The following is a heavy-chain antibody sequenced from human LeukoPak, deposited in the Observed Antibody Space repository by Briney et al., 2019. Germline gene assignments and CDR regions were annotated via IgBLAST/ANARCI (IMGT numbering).Heavy chain of an antibody. D-gene: IGHD3-10*01. CDR2: ISSRDNLI. V-gene: IGHV3-21*04. CDR3: AREQWFRWEF. J-gene: IGHJ4*02. CDR1: GFTFSSYA. Sequence: GGSLRLSCAASGFTFSSYAMSWVRLAPGKGLEWVSYISSRDNLIYYADSVKGRFTISTDNAKNAVFLQLNRLTVEDTAVYYCAREQWFRWEFWGQGVLVTVSS.